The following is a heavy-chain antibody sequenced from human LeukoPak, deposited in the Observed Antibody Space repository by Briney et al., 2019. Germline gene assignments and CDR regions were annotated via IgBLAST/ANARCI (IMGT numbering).Heavy chain of an antibody. CDR3: ARDCSGGSCNYAFDI. V-gene: IGHV4-4*07. D-gene: IGHD2-15*01. J-gene: IGHJ3*02. CDR2: IYTSGST. Sequence: KPSETLSLTCTVSGGSISSYYWSWIRQPAGKGLEWIGRIYTSGSTNYNPSLKSRVTMSVDTSKNQFSLKLSSVTAADTAVYYCARDCSGGSCNYAFDIWGQGTMVTVSS. CDR1: GGSISSYY.